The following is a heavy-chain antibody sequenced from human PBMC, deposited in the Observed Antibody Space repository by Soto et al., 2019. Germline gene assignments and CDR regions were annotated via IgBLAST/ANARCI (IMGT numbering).Heavy chain of an antibody. V-gene: IGHV3-23*01. CDR2: ISGSGGSA. CDR1: GFTFSSYA. Sequence: GGSLRLSCVASGFTFSSYAMSWVRQAPGKGLEWVSAISGSGGSAYYADSVKGRFTISRDNSKNTLYLQMNSLRAEDTAIYHCVKDWSGNKCPCMDVWGLGTTVTVSS. J-gene: IGHJ6*02. D-gene: IGHD3-3*01. CDR3: VKDWSGNKCPCMDV.